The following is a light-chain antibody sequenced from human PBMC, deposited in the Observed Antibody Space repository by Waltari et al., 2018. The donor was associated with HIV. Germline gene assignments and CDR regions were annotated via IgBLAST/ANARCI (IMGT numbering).Light chain of an antibody. CDR1: QRIRNN. Sequence: EIVMTQSPATLSASPGERATLSCRASQRIRNNLAWYQQKPDQAPRLLIYGASTRSAGIPASVSGSGSGTEFTLTISSLQSEDCALYYCQQGNNWPPITFGQGTRLEIK. CDR3: QQGNNWPPIT. CDR2: GAS. J-gene: IGKJ5*01. V-gene: IGKV3-15*01.